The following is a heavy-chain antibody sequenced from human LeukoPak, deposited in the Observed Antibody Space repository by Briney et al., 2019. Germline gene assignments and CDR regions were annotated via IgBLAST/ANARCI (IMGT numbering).Heavy chain of an antibody. D-gene: IGHD1-26*01. CDR1: GLTFSSYG. V-gene: IGHV3-30*03. CDR2: ISYDGSNK. Sequence: GGSLRLSCAASGLTFSSYGMHWVRQAPGKGLEWVAVISYDGSNKYYADSVKGRFTISRDNSKNTLYLQMNSLRAEDTAVYYCHVGATSGGEAFDIWGQGTMVTVSS. J-gene: IGHJ3*02. CDR3: HVGATSGGEAFDI.